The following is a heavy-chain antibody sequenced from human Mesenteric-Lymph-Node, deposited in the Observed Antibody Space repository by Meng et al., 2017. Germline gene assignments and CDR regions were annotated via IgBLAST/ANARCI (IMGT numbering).Heavy chain of an antibody. CDR2: IYYSGST. V-gene: IGHV4-59*01. D-gene: IGHD3-10*01. Sequence: SETLSLTCTVSGGSISSYYWSWIRQPPGKGLEWIGYIYYSGSTNYNPSLKSRVTISVDTSKNQFSLKLSSVTAADTAVYYCARGHYYGSGSYYGYYYYGMDVWGQGTTVTVSS. CDR3: ARGHYYGSGSYYGYYYYGMDV. CDR1: GGSISSYY. J-gene: IGHJ6*02.